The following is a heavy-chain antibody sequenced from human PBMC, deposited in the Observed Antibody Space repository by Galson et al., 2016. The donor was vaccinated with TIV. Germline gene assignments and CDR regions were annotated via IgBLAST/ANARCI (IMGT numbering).Heavy chain of an antibody. CDR3: TRTAMGSTRNAFDI. CDR2: ITSKTYGATT. CDR1: GFTFDNYW. Sequence: SLRLSCAASGFTFDNYWMTWVRQAPGRGLEWVGFITSKTYGATTEYAASVKGRFTISRDDSRNIAYLQMNSLKTEDTAVYYCTRTAMGSTRNAFDIWGQGTVVTVPS. V-gene: IGHV3-49*04. D-gene: IGHD1-1*01. J-gene: IGHJ3*02.